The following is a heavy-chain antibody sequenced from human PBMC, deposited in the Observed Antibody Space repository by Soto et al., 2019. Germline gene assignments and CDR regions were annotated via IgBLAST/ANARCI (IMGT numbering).Heavy chain of an antibody. D-gene: IGHD6-19*01. Sequence: GGSLRLSCAASGFTFSTYAMQWVRQAPGKGLEWVAVISYDGSNKYYADSVKGRFTISRDNSNSTLFLQMNSLRPEDTALYYCAKEAAPAQAGRPPPNWFDTWDRGTLVTV. CDR3: AKEAAPAQAGRPPPNWFDT. CDR2: ISYDGSNK. CDR1: GFTFSTYA. J-gene: IGHJ5*02. V-gene: IGHV3-30-3*01.